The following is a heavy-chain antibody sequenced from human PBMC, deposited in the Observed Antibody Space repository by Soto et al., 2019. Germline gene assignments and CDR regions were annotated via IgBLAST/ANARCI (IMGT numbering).Heavy chain of an antibody. CDR2: IYHSGST. V-gene: IGHV4-61*01. CDR3: ARGSGWYGGCAFDI. J-gene: IGHJ3*02. CDR1: GDSGSSGSYYDY. Sequence: QVQLQESGPGLVKPSDTLSLTCTVSGDSGSSGSYYDYWSWIRQPPGKGLEWIGYIYHSGSTNYNPSLKSRVTKSAVTLKKQFSLKLASVTAANTAMYYCARGSGWYGGCAFDIWGQGTMVTVSS. D-gene: IGHD6-19*01.